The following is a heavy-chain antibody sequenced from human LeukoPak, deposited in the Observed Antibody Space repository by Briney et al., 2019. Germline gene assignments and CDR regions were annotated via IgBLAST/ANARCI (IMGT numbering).Heavy chain of an antibody. D-gene: IGHD2-2*01. CDR1: GFTFSSYA. J-gene: IGHJ6*03. CDR3: VKDHCSTTSCYGDYSSLFYMDV. V-gene: IGHV3-23*01. Sequence: GGSLRLSCAASGFTFSSYAMSWVRQAPGKGLEWVSAIGGTAGTTYYAGSVKGRFTISRDTSKNTVYLQMSSLRAEDTAVYYCVKDHCSTTSCYGDYSSLFYMDVWGRGATVTVSS. CDR2: IGGTAGTT.